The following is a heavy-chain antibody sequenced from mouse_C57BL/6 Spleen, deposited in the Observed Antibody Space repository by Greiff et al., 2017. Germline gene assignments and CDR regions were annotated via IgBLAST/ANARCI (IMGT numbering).Heavy chain of an antibody. CDR1: GYTFTSYW. CDR3: ARSGTGGYWYFDV. Sequence: VQLQQPGAELVRPGSSVKLSCKASGYTFTSYWLHWVKQRPIQGLEWIGNIDPSDSETHYNQKFKDKATLTVDKSSSTAYMQLSSLTSEDSAVYYCARSGTGGYWYFDVWGTGTTVTVSS. V-gene: IGHV1-52*01. D-gene: IGHD4-1*01. J-gene: IGHJ1*03. CDR2: IDPSDSET.